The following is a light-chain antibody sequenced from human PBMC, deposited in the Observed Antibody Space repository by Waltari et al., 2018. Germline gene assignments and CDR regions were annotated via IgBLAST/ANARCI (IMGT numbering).Light chain of an antibody. CDR2: GAS. CDR3: QQYHGLPLT. V-gene: IGKV1-33*01. CDR1: HDIRDD. Sequence: DIQMTQSPSSLSASVGDKVTITCQASHDIRDDLKWYQQKRGKAPKLLIYGASNLETGVSSRFSGGRSGTDFIFSINNVQPEDIGTYYCQQYHGLPLTFGGGTTVEI. J-gene: IGKJ4*01.